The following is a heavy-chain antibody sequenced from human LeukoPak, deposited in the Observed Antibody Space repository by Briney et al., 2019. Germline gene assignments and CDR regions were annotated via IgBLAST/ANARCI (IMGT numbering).Heavy chain of an antibody. CDR3: ARDSPYYDFWSGYLSYYYYYGMDV. J-gene: IGHJ6*02. Sequence: PGGSLRLSCAASGFTFSSYGMHWVRQAPGKGLEWVAVIWYDGSNKYFADSVKGRFTISRDNSKNTLYLQMNSLRAEDTAVYYCARDSPYYDFWSGYLSYYYYYGMDVWGQGTTVTVSS. CDR1: GFTFSSYG. V-gene: IGHV3-33*01. CDR2: IWYDGSNK. D-gene: IGHD3-3*01.